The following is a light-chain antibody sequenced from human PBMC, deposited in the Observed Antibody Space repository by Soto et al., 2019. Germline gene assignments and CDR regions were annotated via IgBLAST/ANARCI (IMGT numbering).Light chain of an antibody. CDR2: HTS. Sequence: DIRVTQSPSSLSASIGDRVSITCGASLDIGNDLDWYQQKTGKAPKRLLYHTSTLQSGVPSRFSGAGYGAEFNLTINGLQSEDFATYFCLQHKSYPWTFGQGTKVDIK. CDR1: LDIGND. V-gene: IGKV1-17*01. J-gene: IGKJ1*01. CDR3: LQHKSYPWT.